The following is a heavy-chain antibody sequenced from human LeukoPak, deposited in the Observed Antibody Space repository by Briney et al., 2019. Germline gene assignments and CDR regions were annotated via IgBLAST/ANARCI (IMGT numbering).Heavy chain of an antibody. J-gene: IGHJ5*02. V-gene: IGHV4-59*01. CDR1: GGSISSYY. Sequence: PSETLSLTCTVSGGSISSYYWSWIRQPPGKGLEWIGYIYYSGSTNYNPSLKNRVTISVDTSKNQFSLKLSSVTAADTAVYYCARGGEYCSSTSCARWFDPWGQGTLVTVSS. CDR3: ARGGEYCSSTSCARWFDP. CDR2: IYYSGST. D-gene: IGHD2-2*01.